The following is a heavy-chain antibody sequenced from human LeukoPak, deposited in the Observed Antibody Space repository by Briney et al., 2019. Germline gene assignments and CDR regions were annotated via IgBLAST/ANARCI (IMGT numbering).Heavy chain of an antibody. D-gene: IGHD2-2*01. CDR2: IIPIFGTA. V-gene: IGHV1-69*13. J-gene: IGHJ6*02. CDR3: ASQDIVVVPAATYEVEYYYGMDV. CDR1: GGTFSSYA. Sequence: SVKVSCKASGGTFSSYAISWVRQAPGRGLEWMGGIIPIFGTANYAQKFQGRVTITADESTSTAYMELSSLRSEDTAVYYCASQDIVVVPAATYEVEYYYGMDVWGQGTTVTVSS.